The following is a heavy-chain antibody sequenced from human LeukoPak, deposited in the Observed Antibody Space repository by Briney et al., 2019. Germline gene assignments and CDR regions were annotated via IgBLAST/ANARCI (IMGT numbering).Heavy chain of an antibody. Sequence: GGFLRLSCAASGFTFDDYAMHWVRQAPGKGLEWVSGISWNSGSIGYADSVKGRFTISRDNAKNSLYLQMNSLRAEDTALYYCAKGPSDIVVVPAARYYFDYWGQGTLVTVSS. J-gene: IGHJ4*02. D-gene: IGHD2-2*01. CDR3: AKGPSDIVVVPAARYYFDY. CDR2: ISWNSGSI. V-gene: IGHV3-9*01. CDR1: GFTFDDYA.